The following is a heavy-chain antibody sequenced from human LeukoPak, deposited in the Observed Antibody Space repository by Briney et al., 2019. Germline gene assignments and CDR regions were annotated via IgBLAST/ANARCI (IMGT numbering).Heavy chain of an antibody. V-gene: IGHV4-34*01. Sequence: GSLRLSCAASGFTFSSYSMNWVRQAPGKGLEWIGEINHSGSTNYNPSLKSRVTISVDTSKNQFSLKLSSVTAADTAVYYCARGSSITIFGVVIIGGGYYFDYWGQGTLVTVSS. D-gene: IGHD3-3*01. J-gene: IGHJ4*02. CDR1: GFTFSSYS. CDR3: ARGSSITIFGVVIIGGGYYFDY. CDR2: INHSGST.